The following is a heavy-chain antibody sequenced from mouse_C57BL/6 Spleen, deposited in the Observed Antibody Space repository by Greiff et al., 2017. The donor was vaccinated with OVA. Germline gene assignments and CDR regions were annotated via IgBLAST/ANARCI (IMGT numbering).Heavy chain of an antibody. V-gene: IGHV5-9*01. CDR3: ARPQLYWYFDV. J-gene: IGHJ1*03. CDR1: GFTFSSYT. CDR2: ISGGGGNT. D-gene: IGHD4-1*02. Sequence: DVHLVESGGGLVKPGGSLKLSCAASGFTFSSYTMSWVRQTPEKRLEWVATISGGGGNTYYPDSVKGRFTISRDNAKNTLYLQMSSLRAEDTALFYCARPQLYWYFDVWGTGTTVTVSS.